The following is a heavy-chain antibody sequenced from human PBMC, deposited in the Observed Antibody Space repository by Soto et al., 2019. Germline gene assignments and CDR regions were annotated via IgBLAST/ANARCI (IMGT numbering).Heavy chain of an antibody. V-gene: IGHV4-61*01. CDR2: IYYSGST. Sequence: SETLSLTCTVSGGSVSSGSYYWSWIRQPPGKGLEWIGYIYYSGSTNYNPSLKSRVTIPVDTSKNQFSLKLSSVTAADTAVCYCARVMIAAAGIYYYYYYGMDVWGQGTTVTVSS. CDR1: GGSVSSGSYY. CDR3: ARVMIAAAGIYYYYYYGMDV. J-gene: IGHJ6*02. D-gene: IGHD6-13*01.